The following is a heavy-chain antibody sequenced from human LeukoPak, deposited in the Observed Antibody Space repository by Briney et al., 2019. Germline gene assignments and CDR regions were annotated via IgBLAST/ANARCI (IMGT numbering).Heavy chain of an antibody. J-gene: IGHJ4*02. CDR2: IYYSGSA. V-gene: IGHV4-59*12. CDR1: NGSMSSYF. D-gene: IGHD3-3*01. Sequence: SETLSLTCTVSNGSMSSYFWSWIRQPPGKGLEWIGYIYYSGSANFNPSLKSRVTISVDTSKNQFSLKLSSVTAADTAVYYCARIFEGVEDSEYYFDYWGQGTLVTVSS. CDR3: ARIFEGVEDSEYYFDY.